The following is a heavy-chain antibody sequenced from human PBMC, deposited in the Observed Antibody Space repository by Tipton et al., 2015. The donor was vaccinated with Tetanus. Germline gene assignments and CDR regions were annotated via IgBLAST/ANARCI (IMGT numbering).Heavy chain of an antibody. Sequence: SLRLSCAASGFTFSSYGMHWVRQAPGKGLEWVAVIWYDGSNKYYADSVKGRFTISRDNSKNTLYLQMNSLSAEDTAVYYCAREMIVVVSASGGMDVWGQGTTVTVSS. CDR1: GFTFSSYG. CDR3: AREMIVVVSASGGMDV. J-gene: IGHJ6*02. V-gene: IGHV3-33*01. CDR2: IWYDGSNK. D-gene: IGHD3-22*01.